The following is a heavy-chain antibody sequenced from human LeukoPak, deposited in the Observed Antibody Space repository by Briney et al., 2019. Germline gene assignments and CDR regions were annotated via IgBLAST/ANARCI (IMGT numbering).Heavy chain of an antibody. CDR1: GGSISSSSPY. CDR3: ARRPYAAGPFDY. Sequence: SETLSLTCTVSGGSISSSSPYWGWVRQPPGKRLEWIGNIYDSGSTYYNPSLKSRVTISVDTSKNQLSLKLNSVTAADTAVYYCARRPYAAGPFDYWGQGTLATVSS. J-gene: IGHJ4*02. D-gene: IGHD6-13*01. V-gene: IGHV4-39*01. CDR2: IYDSGST.